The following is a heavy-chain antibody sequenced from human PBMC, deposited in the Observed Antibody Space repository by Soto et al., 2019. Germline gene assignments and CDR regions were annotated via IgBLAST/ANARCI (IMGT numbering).Heavy chain of an antibody. D-gene: IGHD3-10*01. Sequence: QVQLVQSGAEVKKPGSSVKVSCKASGGTFSSYAISWVRQAPGQGLEWMGGISPIFGTANYAQKFQGRVTITADESTSTAYMELSSLRSEDTAVYYCARGGRGTMVRGVIIKSWFDPWGQGTLVTVSS. CDR3: ARGGRGTMVRGVIIKSWFDP. CDR1: GGTFSSYA. J-gene: IGHJ5*02. V-gene: IGHV1-69*01. CDR2: ISPIFGTA.